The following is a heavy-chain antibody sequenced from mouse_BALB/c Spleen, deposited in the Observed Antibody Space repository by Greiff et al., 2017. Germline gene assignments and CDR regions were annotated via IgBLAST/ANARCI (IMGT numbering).Heavy chain of an antibody. V-gene: IGHV1-14*01. D-gene: IGHD2-4*01. CDR2: INPYNDGT. J-gene: IGHJ3*01. CDR1: GYTFTSYV. CDR3: ARGGMITTGAWFAY. Sequence: LVESGPELVKPGASVKMSCKASGYTFTSYVMHWVKQKPGQGLEWIGYINPYNDGTKYNEKFKGKATLTSDKSSSTAYMELSSLTSEDSAVYYCARGGMITTGAWFAYWGQGTLVTVSA.